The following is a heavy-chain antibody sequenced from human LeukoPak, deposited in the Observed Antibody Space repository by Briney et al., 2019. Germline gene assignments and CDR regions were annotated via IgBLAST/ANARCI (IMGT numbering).Heavy chain of an antibody. CDR3: ARPQGTLPGYYYYMDV. CDR1: GYSISSGYF. J-gene: IGHJ6*03. Sequence: SETLSLTCAVSGYSISSGYFWGWIRQPPGKGLEWIGFIYHSGSTYYNPSLKSRVTISVDTSKNQFSLKLSSVTAADTAVYYCARPQGTLPGYYYYMDVWGKGTTVTVSS. D-gene: IGHD1-14*01. V-gene: IGHV4-38-2*01. CDR2: IYHSGST.